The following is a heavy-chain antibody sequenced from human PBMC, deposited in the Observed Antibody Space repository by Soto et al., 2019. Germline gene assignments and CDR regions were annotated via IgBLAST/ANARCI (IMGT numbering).Heavy chain of an antibody. D-gene: IGHD6-19*01. Sequence: QVQLVESRGGVVQPGRSLRLSCAASGFTLSSYVMHWVRQAPGKGLEWVARISYAGNDNYYADSVKGRFTISRDNSKKTLYLQMTSLRADDTAVYYCARDRQQWLEPAGGALPFWGQGTMVIVSS. J-gene: IGHJ3*01. CDR2: ISYAGNDN. V-gene: IGHV3-30-3*01. CDR3: ARDRQQWLEPAGGALPF. CDR1: GFTLSSYV.